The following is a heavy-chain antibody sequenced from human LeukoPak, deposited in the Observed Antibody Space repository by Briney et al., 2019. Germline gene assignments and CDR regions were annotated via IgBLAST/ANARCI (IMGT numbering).Heavy chain of an antibody. J-gene: IGHJ3*02. CDR2: IIPIFGTA. D-gene: IGHD6-13*01. CDR1: GYTFTSYG. Sequence: ASVKVSCKASGYTFTSYGISWVRQAPGQGLEWMGGIIPIFGTANYAQKLQGRVTMTTDTSTSTAYMELRSLRSDDTAVYYCARKTPIAEDAFDIWGQGTMVTVSS. V-gene: IGHV1-18*01. CDR3: ARKTPIAEDAFDI.